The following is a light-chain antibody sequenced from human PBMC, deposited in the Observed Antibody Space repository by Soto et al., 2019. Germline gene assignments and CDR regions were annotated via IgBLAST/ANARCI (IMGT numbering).Light chain of an antibody. V-gene: IGKV3-20*01. CDR3: QQYGNLPYT. CDR2: GAS. Sequence: EIVLTQSPGTLSLSPGERATLSCRASQSVSSNFLAWYQQKPGQAPRLLISGASSRATGIPDRFSGSGSGTDFTLTISRLEPEDFAVYYCQQYGNLPYTFGRGTKLEIK. CDR1: QSVSSNF. J-gene: IGKJ2*01.